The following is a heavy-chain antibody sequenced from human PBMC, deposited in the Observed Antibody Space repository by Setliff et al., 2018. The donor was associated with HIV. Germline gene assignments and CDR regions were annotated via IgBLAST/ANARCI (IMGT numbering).Heavy chain of an antibody. CDR2: IYNSGST. Sequence: LSLTCTVSGGSTSSYYWSWIRQPPGKGLEWIGYIYNSGSTNYNPSLKSRVTMSIDTSRNQFSLKLTSVTAADTAVYYCARARSHHDSSGYYGYNFYYMDVWGKGTTVTVSS. D-gene: IGHD3-22*01. J-gene: IGHJ6*03. V-gene: IGHV4-59*08. CDR1: GGSTSSYY. CDR3: ARARSHHDSSGYYGYNFYYMDV.